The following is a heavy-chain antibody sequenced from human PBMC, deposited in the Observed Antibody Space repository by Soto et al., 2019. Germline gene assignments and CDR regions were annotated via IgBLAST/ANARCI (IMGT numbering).Heavy chain of an antibody. V-gene: IGHV4-59*12. CDR3: AGESYYGSGATVVAY. J-gene: IGHJ4*02. Sequence: PSETLSLTCTVSGGSISSYYWSWIRQPPGKGLEWIGYIYYSGSTYYNPSLKSRVTISVDTSKNQFSLKLNSVTAADTAVYYCAGESYYGSGATVVAYWGQGTLVTVSS. D-gene: IGHD3-10*01. CDR2: IYYSGST. CDR1: GGSISSYY.